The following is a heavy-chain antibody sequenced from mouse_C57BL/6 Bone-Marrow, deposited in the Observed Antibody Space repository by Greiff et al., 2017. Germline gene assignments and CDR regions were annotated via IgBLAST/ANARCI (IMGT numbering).Heavy chain of an antibody. CDR1: GFTFSDYY. Sequence: EVKLVESGGGLVQPGGSLKLSCAASGFTFSDYYMYWVRQTPEKRLEWVAYISNGGGSTYYPDTVKGRFTISRDNAKNTLYLQMSRLKSEDTAMYYCASRLAMDYWGQGTSVTVSS. CDR3: ASRLAMDY. J-gene: IGHJ4*01. CDR2: ISNGGGST. V-gene: IGHV5-12*01.